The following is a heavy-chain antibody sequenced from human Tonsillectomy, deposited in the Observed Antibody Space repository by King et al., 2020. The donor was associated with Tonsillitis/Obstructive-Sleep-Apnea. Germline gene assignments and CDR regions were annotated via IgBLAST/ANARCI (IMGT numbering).Heavy chain of an antibody. V-gene: IGHV4-34*01. Sequence: QVQLQQWGAGLLKSSEPLSLTCAVYGGSFSGYYWSWIRQPPGKGLEWIGEVNHSGSTNCNPSLKSRVTISLDTSKKQFSLKLSSVTAADTAVYYCARCPGNDFWSGYYAEYWGQGTLVTVSS. CDR2: VNHSGST. CDR1: GGSFSGYY. CDR3: ARCPGNDFWSGYYAEY. D-gene: IGHD3-3*01. J-gene: IGHJ4*02.